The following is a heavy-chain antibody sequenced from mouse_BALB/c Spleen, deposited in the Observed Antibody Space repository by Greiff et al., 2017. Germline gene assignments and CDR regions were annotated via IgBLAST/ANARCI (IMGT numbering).Heavy chain of an antibody. CDR1: GFTFSSYT. CDR2: ISSGGSYT. CDR3: TRDLGGNSDY. D-gene: IGHD1-1*01. Sequence: EVHLVESGGGLVKPGGSLKLSCAASGFTFSSYTMSWVRQTPEKRLEWVATISSGGSYTYYPDSVKGRFTISRDNAKNTLYLQMSSLKSEDKAMYYCTRDLGGNSDYWGQGTTLTVSS. J-gene: IGHJ2*01. V-gene: IGHV5-6-4*01.